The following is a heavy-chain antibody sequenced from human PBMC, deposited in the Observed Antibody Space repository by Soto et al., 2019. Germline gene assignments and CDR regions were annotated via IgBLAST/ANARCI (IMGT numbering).Heavy chain of an antibody. Sequence: QVQLVESGGGVVQPGRSLRLSCAASGFTFSSYGMHWVRQAPGKGLEWVAVISYDGSNKYYADSVKGRFTISRDNSKKTLYLQMNSLRAEDTAVYYCAKDIQVDTAMVTTAYYYYGMDVWCQGTTVTVSS. CDR2: ISYDGSNK. CDR1: GFTFSSYG. J-gene: IGHJ6*02. V-gene: IGHV3-30*18. CDR3: AKDIQVDTAMVTTAYYYYGMDV. D-gene: IGHD5-18*01.